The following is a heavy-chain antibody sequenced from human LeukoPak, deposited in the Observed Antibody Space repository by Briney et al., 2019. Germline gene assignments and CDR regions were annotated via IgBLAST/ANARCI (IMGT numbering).Heavy chain of an antibody. D-gene: IGHD3-22*01. V-gene: IGHV3-21*01. CDR2: FGTRSTSV. Sequence: GRSLRLSCAASGFTFSSYAMHWVRQAPGKGLEWVSSFGTRSTSVYHAGSVKGRFAISRDNAKNPLYLQMNSLRAEDTALYYCAREVSEGFDFWGQGTLVTVSS. CDR3: AREVSEGFDF. CDR1: GFTFSSYA. J-gene: IGHJ4*02.